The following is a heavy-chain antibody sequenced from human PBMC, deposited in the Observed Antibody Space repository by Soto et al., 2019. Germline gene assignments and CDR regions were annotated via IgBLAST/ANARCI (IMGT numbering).Heavy chain of an antibody. J-gene: IGHJ4*02. Sequence: QVQLVESGGGVVQPGRSLRLSCAASGCTFSSYAMHWVRQAPGKGLEWVAVISYDGSNNYYADSVKGRFTISRDNSKNTLDLHIDSLRAEDTAVYYCAIGTEDRSGYIVDYWGQGTLVTVSS. CDR3: AIGTEDRSGYIVDY. CDR2: ISYDGSNN. D-gene: IGHD3-22*01. V-gene: IGHV3-30-3*01. CDR1: GCTFSSYA.